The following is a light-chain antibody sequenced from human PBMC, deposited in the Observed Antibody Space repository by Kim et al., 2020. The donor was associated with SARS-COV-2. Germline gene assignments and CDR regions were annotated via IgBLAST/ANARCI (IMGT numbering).Light chain of an antibody. Sequence: PASIACRSSQSRIYSDGDIYLGWFHQRPGLSPRRLIYKVSHRDSGVPDRFSGSGSGTDFTLRISRVEAEEVGVYFCFHDTHWPMYTFGQGTKLEI. CDR1: QSRIYSDGDIY. CDR3: FHDTHWPMYT. V-gene: IGKV2-30*01. CDR2: KVS. J-gene: IGKJ2*01.